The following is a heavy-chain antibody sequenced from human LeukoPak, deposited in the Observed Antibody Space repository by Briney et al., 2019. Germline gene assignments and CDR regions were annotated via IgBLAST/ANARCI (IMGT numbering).Heavy chain of an antibody. J-gene: IGHJ3*02. V-gene: IGHV3-23*01. Sequence: GGSLRLSCAASGFTFSNYAMNWVRQAPGKGLEWVSSISTSGGTTFYADSVRGRFTISRDNSKNTLYLQINSLRAEDTAVYYCAKGSYGSGGYHYAFDIWGQGTMVTVSS. CDR1: GFTFSNYA. D-gene: IGHD3-10*01. CDR3: AKGSYGSGGYHYAFDI. CDR2: ISTSGGTT.